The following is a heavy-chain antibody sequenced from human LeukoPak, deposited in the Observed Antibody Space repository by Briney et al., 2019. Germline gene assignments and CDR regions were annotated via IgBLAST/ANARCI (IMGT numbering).Heavy chain of an antibody. CDR3: ARQRVRGFFLSVDP. D-gene: IGHD3-10*01. J-gene: IGHJ5*02. CDR1: GGSFSGYY. Sequence: SETLSLTCAVYGGSFSGYYWSWIRQPPGKGLEWIGEINHSGSTNYNPSLKSRVTISVDTSKNQFSLKLSSVTAADTAVYYCARQRVRGFFLSVDPWGQGTLVTVSS. V-gene: IGHV4-34*01. CDR2: INHSGST.